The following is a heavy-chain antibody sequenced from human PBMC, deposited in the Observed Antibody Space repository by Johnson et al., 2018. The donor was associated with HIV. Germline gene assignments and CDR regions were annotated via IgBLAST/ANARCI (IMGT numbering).Heavy chain of an antibody. V-gene: IGHV3-43*01. CDR1: GFIFDDYT. CDR2: ISWDGVGT. J-gene: IGHJ3*02. Sequence: VQVVESGGAVVQPGGSLRLSCAASGFIFDDYTMHWVRQAPGKGLEWVSLISWDGVGTYYADSVKGRFTISRDNSKNTLYLQMNSLRAEGTAGYYCAKVGPYESGIIDAFDSGGQGTMVTVSS. CDR3: AKVGPYESGIIDAFDS. D-gene: IGHD3-10*01.